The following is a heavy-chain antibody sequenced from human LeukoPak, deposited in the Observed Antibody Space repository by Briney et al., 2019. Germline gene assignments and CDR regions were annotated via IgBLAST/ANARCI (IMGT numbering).Heavy chain of an antibody. Sequence: PGGSLRLSCAASGFTVSSNYMSWVRQAPGKGLEWVSVIYSGGSTYYADSVKGRFTISRDNSKNTLYLQMNSLRAEDTAVYYCARAPYSSLYFYDSWGQGTLVTVSS. D-gene: IGHD6-13*01. V-gene: IGHV3-66*01. J-gene: IGHJ4*02. CDR3: ARAPYSSLYFYDS. CDR1: GFTVSSNY. CDR2: IYSGGST.